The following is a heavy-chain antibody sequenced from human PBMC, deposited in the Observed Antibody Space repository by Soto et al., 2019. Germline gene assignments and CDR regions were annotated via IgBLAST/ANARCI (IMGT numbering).Heavy chain of an antibody. CDR1: GFTFSSYA. CDR3: AREKIAARGSFDP. Sequence: QVQLVESGGGVIQPGRSLRLSCAASGFTFSSYAMHWVRQAPGKGLEWVAVISYDGSNEYYADSVKGRFTISRDNSKNTLYLQMNSLRAEDTAVYYCAREKIAARGSFDPWGQGTLVTVSS. D-gene: IGHD6-6*01. CDR2: ISYDGSNE. J-gene: IGHJ5*02. V-gene: IGHV3-30-3*01.